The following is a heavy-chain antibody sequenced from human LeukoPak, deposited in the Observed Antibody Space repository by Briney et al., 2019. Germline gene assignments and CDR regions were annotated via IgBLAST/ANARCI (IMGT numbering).Heavy chain of an antibody. J-gene: IGHJ6*02. CDR3: ARVPKDGYKTYYYYGMDV. CDR2: IYYSGST. V-gene: IGHV4-59*01. D-gene: IGHD5-24*01. Sequence: SETLSLTCTVSGGSISSYYWSWIRQPPGKGLEWIGYIYYSGSTNYNPSLKSRVTISVDTSKNQFSLKLSSVTAADTAVYYCARVPKDGYKTYYYYGMDVWGQGTTVTVSS. CDR1: GGSISSYY.